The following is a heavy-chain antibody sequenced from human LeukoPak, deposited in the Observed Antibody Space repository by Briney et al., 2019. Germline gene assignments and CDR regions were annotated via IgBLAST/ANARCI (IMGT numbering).Heavy chain of an antibody. J-gene: IGHJ6*02. Sequence: PGGSLRLSCAASGFTFSSYSMNWVRQAPGKGLEWVSSISSSSSCIYYADSVKGRFTISRDNAKNSLYLQMNSLRAEDTAVYYCARDLYYGSGPLRNYYGMDVWGQGTTVTVSS. CDR2: ISSSSSCI. CDR1: GFTFSSYS. CDR3: ARDLYYGSGPLRNYYGMDV. D-gene: IGHD3-10*01. V-gene: IGHV3-21*01.